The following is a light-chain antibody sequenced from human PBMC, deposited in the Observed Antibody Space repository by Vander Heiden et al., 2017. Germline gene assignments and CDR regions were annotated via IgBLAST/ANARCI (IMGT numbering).Light chain of an antibody. CDR1: QSISSY. CDR3: QQRDSTPST. Sequence: DIQMTQSPSSLSASVGDRVTITCRASQSISSYLNWYQQKPGKAPKLLIYAASSLQSGVPSRFSGCGSGTDFTLSISRLQPEDFATYYCQQRDSTPSTFGQGTKVEIK. J-gene: IGKJ1*01. CDR2: AAS. V-gene: IGKV1-39*01.